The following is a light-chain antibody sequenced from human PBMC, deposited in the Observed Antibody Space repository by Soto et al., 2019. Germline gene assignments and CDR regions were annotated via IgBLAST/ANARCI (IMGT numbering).Light chain of an antibody. CDR2: GAS. J-gene: IGKJ5*01. V-gene: IGKV3-15*01. CDR3: KQYKEWPPFT. Sequence: EIVMTQSPATLSVSPGERATLSCRAIQSVSSYLAWYQQKPGQAPRLLIYGASTRATGIPARFSGSGSGTEFTLSISSLQSEDFAVYYCKQYKEWPPFTFGQGTRLEIK. CDR1: QSVSSY.